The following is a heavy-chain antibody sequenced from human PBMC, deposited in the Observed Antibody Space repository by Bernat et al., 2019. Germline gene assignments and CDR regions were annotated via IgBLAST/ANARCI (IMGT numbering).Heavy chain of an antibody. CDR1: GFTFSSYW. CDR2: SNSDGSST. CDR3: ARAAGTIHFLTGAQDDYYGMDV. J-gene: IGHJ6*02. Sequence: EVQLVESGGGLVQPGGSLRLSCAASGFTFSSYWMHWVRQAPGKGLVWVSRSNSDGSSTSYADSVKGRFTISRDNAKNTLYLQMNSLRAEDTAVYYCARAAGTIHFLTGAQDDYYGMDVWGQGTTVTVSS. D-gene: IGHD6-13*01. V-gene: IGHV3-74*01.